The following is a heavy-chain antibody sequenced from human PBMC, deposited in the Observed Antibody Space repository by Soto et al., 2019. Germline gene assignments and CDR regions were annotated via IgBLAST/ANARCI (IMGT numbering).Heavy chain of an antibody. Sequence: QVQLVQSGAEVKKPGASVKVSCKASGYTFTSYYMHWVRLAPGQGLEWMGIINPDGGRTSYAQQFQGRVIMTRDTSTSTVYMEMSSLRSEDTAVYYCAVGGNYLSMDVGGQGTTVTVSS. CDR3: AVGGNYLSMDV. J-gene: IGHJ6*02. CDR2: INPDGGRT. V-gene: IGHV1-46*01. CDR1: GYTFTSYY. D-gene: IGHD4-4*01.